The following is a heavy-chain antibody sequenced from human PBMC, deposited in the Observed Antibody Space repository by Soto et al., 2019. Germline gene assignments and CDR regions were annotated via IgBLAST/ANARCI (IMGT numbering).Heavy chain of an antibody. J-gene: IGHJ4*02. CDR3: AVSPRAKVGALDY. D-gene: IGHD1-26*01. CDR1: GGTLNSFA. CDR2: FIPIFGTI. Sequence: QVQLVQSGAEVKKPGSSVRVSCKSSGGTLNSFAINWVRQAPGQGLEWMGIFIPIFGTIYYAQDFQGRVTFSADESTSTAYMELSSLTSKDTAIYYCAVSPRAKVGALDYWGQGALVTISS. V-gene: IGHV1-69*18.